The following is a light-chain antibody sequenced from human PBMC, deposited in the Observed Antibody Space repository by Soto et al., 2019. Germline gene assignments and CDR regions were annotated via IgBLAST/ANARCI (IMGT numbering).Light chain of an antibody. CDR3: SSYTSSSTYV. CDR1: SSDVGGYNY. CDR2: DVS. V-gene: IGLV2-14*01. Sequence: QSALTQPASVSGSPGQLITISCTGTSSDVGGYNYVSWYQQRPGKAPKLMIYDVSNRPSGVSNRFSGSKSGNTASLTISGLQAEDEADYYCSSYTSSSTYVFGTGTTVTVL. J-gene: IGLJ1*01.